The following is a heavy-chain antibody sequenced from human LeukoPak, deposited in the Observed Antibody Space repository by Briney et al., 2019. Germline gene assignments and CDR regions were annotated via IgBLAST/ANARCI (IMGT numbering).Heavy chain of an antibody. CDR2: ISSSSSYI. D-gene: IGHD3-3*02. V-gene: IGHV3-21*01. CDR3: ARKEVSGAFA. J-gene: IGHJ5*02. CDR1: GFTFSSYS. Sequence: PGGSLRLSCAASGFTFSSYSMNWVRQAPGKGLEWVSSISSSSSYIYYADSVKGRFTISRDNAKNSLYLQINSLRAEDTAVYYCARKEVSGAFAWGQGTLVTVSS.